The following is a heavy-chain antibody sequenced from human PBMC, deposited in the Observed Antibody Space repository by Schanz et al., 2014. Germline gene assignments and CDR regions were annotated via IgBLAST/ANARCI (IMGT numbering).Heavy chain of an antibody. J-gene: IGHJ4*02. Sequence: QVHLVQSGSEVKKPGASVKVSCKASRYPFTAYYMHWVRQAPGQGLEWMGRINPNSGDTNYAQKFQGRVTMTRNTSTSTAYMELRGLRSDDTAVYYCARDRDQWDGNYLDYWGQGTLVTVSS. V-gene: IGHV1-2*06. CDR2: INPNSGDT. D-gene: IGHD1-26*01. CDR1: RYPFTAYY. CDR3: ARDRDQWDGNYLDY.